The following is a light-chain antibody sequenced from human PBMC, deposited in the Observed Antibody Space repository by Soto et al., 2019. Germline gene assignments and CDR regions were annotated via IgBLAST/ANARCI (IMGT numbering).Light chain of an antibody. V-gene: IGLV7-46*01. CDR2: DTT. Sequence: QTVVTQEPSLTVSPGXXVTLTCGXXXXGVTSGHYPYWFQQKPGQAPRTLIYDTTSKHSWTPARFSGSLLGGKAALTLSGAQPEDEAEYYCLLSYTGARVFGGGTKLTVL. CDR3: LLSYTGARV. CDR1: XXGVTSGHY. J-gene: IGLJ3*02.